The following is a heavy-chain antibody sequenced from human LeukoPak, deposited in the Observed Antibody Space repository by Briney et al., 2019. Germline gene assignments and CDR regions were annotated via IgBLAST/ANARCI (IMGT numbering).Heavy chain of an antibody. Sequence: SETLSLTCTVSGGSISSYYWSWIRQPAGQGLELIGRIYTSGSTNYNPALKSRVTMSVDTSKNHFSLKLSSVTAADTAVYYCARSYYDSSGYNHYWGQGTLVTVSS. D-gene: IGHD3-22*01. CDR2: IYTSGST. CDR1: GGSISSYY. J-gene: IGHJ4*02. CDR3: ARSYYDSSGYNHY. V-gene: IGHV4-4*07.